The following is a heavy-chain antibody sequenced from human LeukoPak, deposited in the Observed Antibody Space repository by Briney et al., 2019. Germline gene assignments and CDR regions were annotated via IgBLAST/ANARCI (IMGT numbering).Heavy chain of an antibody. CDR2: ISAYNGNT. J-gene: IGHJ6*02. CDR1: GYTFTSYG. D-gene: IGHD1-26*01. Sequence: ASVKVSCKASGYTFTSYGISWVRQAPGQGLEWMGWISAYNGNTNYAQKLQGRVTMTTDTSTSTAYMELRSLRSGDTAVYYCARRLGATYYYYGMDVWGQGTTVTVSS. CDR3: ARRLGATYYYYGMDV. V-gene: IGHV1-18*01.